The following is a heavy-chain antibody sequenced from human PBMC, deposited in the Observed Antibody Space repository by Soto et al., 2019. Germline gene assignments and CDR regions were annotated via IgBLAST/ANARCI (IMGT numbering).Heavy chain of an antibody. CDR2: IYNNGTT. J-gene: IGHJ3*02. CDR1: GASISSVAYF. Sequence: PSETLSLACTVSGASISSVAYFWTWIRQHPGEGLEWIGNIYNNGTTSYNPSLKSRVIISLDTSKNQFSLRLSSVTAADTAVYYCAREPLIWGQGTMVTVS. V-gene: IGHV4-31*02. CDR3: AREPLI.